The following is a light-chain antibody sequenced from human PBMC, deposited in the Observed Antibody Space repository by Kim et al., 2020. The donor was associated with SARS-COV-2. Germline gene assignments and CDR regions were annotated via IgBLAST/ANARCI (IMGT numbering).Light chain of an antibody. CDR3: SSYTISSTSLYV. CDR1: SSDVGGYNY. CDR2: DVS. V-gene: IGLV2-14*01. Sequence: QSASVSGSPGQSITISCTGTSSDVGGYNYVSWYQQHPGKAPKLMIYDVSKRPSGVSNRFSGSKSGNTASLTISGLQAEDEADYYCSSYTISSTSLYVFGTGTKVTVL. J-gene: IGLJ1*01.